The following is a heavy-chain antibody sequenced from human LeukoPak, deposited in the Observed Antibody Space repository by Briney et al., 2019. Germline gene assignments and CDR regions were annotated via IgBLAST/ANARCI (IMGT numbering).Heavy chain of an antibody. CDR2: ISSSSSYI. D-gene: IGHD3-10*01. V-gene: IGHV3-21*01. CDR3: AGMVRGAKNWFDP. J-gene: IGHJ5*02. CDR1: GFTFGDYA. Sequence: GGSLRLSCTGSGFTFGDYAISWVRQAPGKGLEWVSSISSSSSYIYYADSVKGRFTISRDNAKNSLYLQMNSLRAEDTAVYYCAGMVRGAKNWFDPWGQGTLVTVSS.